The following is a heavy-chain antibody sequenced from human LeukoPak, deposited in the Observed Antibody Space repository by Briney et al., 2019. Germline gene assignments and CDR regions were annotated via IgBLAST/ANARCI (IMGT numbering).Heavy chain of an antibody. V-gene: IGHV3-7*01. J-gene: IGHJ4*02. CDR2: IKQDGSEK. D-gene: IGHD6-19*01. Sequence: GGSLRLSCAASGFTFSSYWMSWVRQAPGKGLEWVANIKQDGSEKYYVDSVKGRFTIARDNAKYSLYLQMNSLRAEDTAVYYCASRYSSGWKDYWGQGTLVTVSS. CDR1: GFTFSSYW. CDR3: ASRYSSGWKDY.